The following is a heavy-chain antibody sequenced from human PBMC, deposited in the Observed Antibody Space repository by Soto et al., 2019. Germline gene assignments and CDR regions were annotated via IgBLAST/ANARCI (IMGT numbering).Heavy chain of an antibody. V-gene: IGHV1-8*01. J-gene: IGHJ4*02. Sequence: QVQLVQSGAEVKKPGASVKVSCKASGYTFTSYDINWVRQATGQGLEWMGWMNPNSGNTGYAQKVQGRVTLTSNTSISTAYMELSSLRAEDTAVYYCRVAGMEAGEPTNCDYGGQGTLVTVSS. CDR3: RVAGMEAGEPTNCDY. CDR1: GYTFTSYD. D-gene: IGHD6-19*01. CDR2: MNPNSGNT.